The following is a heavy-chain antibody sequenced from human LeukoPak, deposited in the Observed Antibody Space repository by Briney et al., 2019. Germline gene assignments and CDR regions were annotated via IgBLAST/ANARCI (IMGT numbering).Heavy chain of an antibody. V-gene: IGHV3-21*01. Sequence: GGSLRLSCAGSGFTFSSYSMNWVRQAPGKGLEWVSSITSSSSYIYYADSVKGRFTISRDNAKKSVYLQMNSLRAEDTAVYYCERGSTYSSGWYTGFDYWGQGTLVTVSS. CDR3: ERGSTYSSGWYTGFDY. CDR1: GFTFSSYS. CDR2: ITSSSSYI. D-gene: IGHD6-19*01. J-gene: IGHJ4*02.